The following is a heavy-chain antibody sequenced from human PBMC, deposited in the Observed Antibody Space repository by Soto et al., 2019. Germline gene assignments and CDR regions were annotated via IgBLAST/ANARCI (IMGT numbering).Heavy chain of an antibody. CDR3: ARDAAVGLFDY. V-gene: IGHV1-24*01. D-gene: IGHD1-26*01. CDR1: GSPLTELS. J-gene: IGHJ4*02. CDR2: FDPEEGDT. Sequence: ASVKVSCKVSGSPLTELSMHWVRQAPGKGLEWMGSFDPEEGDTIYAQKFQGRVTMTTDTSTSTAYMELRSLRSDDTAVYYCARDAAVGLFDYWGQGTLVTVS.